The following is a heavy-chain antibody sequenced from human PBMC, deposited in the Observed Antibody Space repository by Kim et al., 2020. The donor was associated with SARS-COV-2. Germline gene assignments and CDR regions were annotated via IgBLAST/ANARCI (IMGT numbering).Heavy chain of an antibody. V-gene: IGHV4-34*01. CDR1: GGSFSGYY. CDR2: INHSGST. Sequence: SETLSLTCAVYGGSFSGYYWSWIRQPPGKGLEWIGEINHSGSTNYNPSLKSRVTISVDTSKNQFSLKLSSVTAADTAVYYCARAGRQWLVRPMFYYVDY. J-gene: IGHJ4*01. CDR3: ARAGRQWLVRPMFYYVDY. D-gene: IGHD6-19*01.